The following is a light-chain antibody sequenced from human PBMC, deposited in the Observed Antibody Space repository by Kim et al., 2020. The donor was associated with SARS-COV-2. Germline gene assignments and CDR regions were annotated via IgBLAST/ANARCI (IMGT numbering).Light chain of an antibody. CDR2: GAS. CDR1: QSVSSSY. Sequence: SPGESATLSCRARQSVSSSYLAWYQQKPGQAPRLLIYGASSRATGIPDRFSGSGSGTDFTLTISRLEPEDFAVYYCQQYGSSPWTFGQGTKVDIK. J-gene: IGKJ1*01. V-gene: IGKV3-20*01. CDR3: QQYGSSPWT.